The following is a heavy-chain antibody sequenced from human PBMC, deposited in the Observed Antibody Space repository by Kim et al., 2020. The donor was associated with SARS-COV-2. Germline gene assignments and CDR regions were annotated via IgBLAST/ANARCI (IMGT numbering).Heavy chain of an antibody. CDR1: GYNFNDHY. CDR3: ARDSDPDY. V-gene: IGHV1-2*02. CDR2: INPNGGET. Sequence: ASVKVSCKVSGYNFNDHYIHWVRQAPGQGLEWMGWINPNGGETKYAEKFHGKASMTRDMSTNTAYVALYSLSFDDTAGYYCARDSDPDYWGQGNLVTAS. J-gene: IGHJ4*02.